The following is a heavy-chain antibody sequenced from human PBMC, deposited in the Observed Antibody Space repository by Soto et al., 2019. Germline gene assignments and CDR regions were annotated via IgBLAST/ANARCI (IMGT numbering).Heavy chain of an antibody. D-gene: IGHD2-8*01. CDR2: VSYDGSNK. Sequence: QVQLVESGGGVVQPGNSLRLSCAVSGFTFSSYGMHWVRQAPGKGLEWVAVVSYDGSNKYYGDSVKGRFTISRDNSKNTLFLQMNGLRAEDTAVYYCAKDVGFCTNGVCPHFHLLGQGTLVTVFS. CDR3: AKDVGFCTNGVCPHFHL. V-gene: IGHV3-30*18. J-gene: IGHJ1*01. CDR1: GFTFSSYG.